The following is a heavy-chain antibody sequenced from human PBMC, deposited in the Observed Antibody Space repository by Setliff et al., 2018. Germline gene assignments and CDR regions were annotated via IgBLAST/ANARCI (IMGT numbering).Heavy chain of an antibody. D-gene: IGHD3-3*02. CDR1: GFSITSGHF. V-gene: IGHV4-38-2*02. Sequence: SETLSLTCAVSGFSITSGHFWGWIRQPPGKGLEWIGSLYHSGTTYYNPSLKSRVTISVDTSKNQFSLNLTSVTAADTAVYFCAREGRSSISGWYMDVWGRGTTVTVSS. CDR2: LYHSGTT. J-gene: IGHJ6*03. CDR3: AREGRSSISGWYMDV.